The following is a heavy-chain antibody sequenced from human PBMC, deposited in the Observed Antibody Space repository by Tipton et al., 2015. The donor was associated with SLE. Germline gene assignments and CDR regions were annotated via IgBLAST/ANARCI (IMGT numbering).Heavy chain of an antibody. V-gene: IGHV4-34*01. CDR1: GGSFSDFY. CDR3: ARHQPWGYFDY. J-gene: IGHJ4*02. CDR2: ITHGST. D-gene: IGHD3-16*01. Sequence: LRLSCAVYGGSFSDFYWNWIRQPPGQGLVWIGEITHGSTNYNPSLKSRVTISVDMSKNQFSLKLSSVTAADTAVYYCARHQPWGYFDYWGQGTLVTVSS.